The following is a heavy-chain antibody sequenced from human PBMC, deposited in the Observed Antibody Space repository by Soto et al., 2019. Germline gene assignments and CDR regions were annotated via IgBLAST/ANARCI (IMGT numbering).Heavy chain of an antibody. J-gene: IGHJ6*02. V-gene: IGHV3-30-3*01. CDR1: GFNFSSFA. D-gene: IGHD6-13*01. CDR2: ISYDGSNK. CDR3: ARVGGGSLAAAGTDYYYYGMDV. Sequence: WGSLRLSCAASGFNFSSFAMHWVRQAPGKGLEWVAVISYDGSNKYYADSVKGRFTISRDNFKNTLYLQMNSLRAEDTAVYYCARVGGGSLAAAGTDYYYYGMDVWRQGSTVTVSS.